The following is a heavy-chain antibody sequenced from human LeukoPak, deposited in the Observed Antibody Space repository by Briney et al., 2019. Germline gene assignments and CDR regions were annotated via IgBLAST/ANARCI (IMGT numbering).Heavy chain of an antibody. CDR1: GYTFTNLA. D-gene: IGHD3-10*01. V-gene: IGHV1-18*01. CDR3: ARDGSGSYMPFDY. CDR2: VSAKSGNT. J-gene: IGHJ4*02. Sequence: ASVKVSCKASGYTFTNLAISWVRQAPGQGLEWMGWVSAKSGNTNYAQKFQGRVTMTTDTSTNTAYMELRSLRSDDTAAYFCARDGSGSYMPFDYWGQGTLVTVSS.